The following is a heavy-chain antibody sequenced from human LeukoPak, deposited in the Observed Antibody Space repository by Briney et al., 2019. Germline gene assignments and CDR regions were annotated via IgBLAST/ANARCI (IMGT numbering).Heavy chain of an antibody. CDR3: ARSRDGYNLVEGNAFDI. Sequence: GGSLRLSCAASGFTFNDYYMSWIRQAPGKGLDWVSYINSGGSPIYYADSVKGRFTISRDNAKNSLYLQMNSLRAEDTAVYYCARSRDGYNLVEGNAFDIWGQGTMVTVSS. CDR1: GFTFNDYY. J-gene: IGHJ3*02. V-gene: IGHV3-11*01. D-gene: IGHD5-24*01. CDR2: INSGGSPI.